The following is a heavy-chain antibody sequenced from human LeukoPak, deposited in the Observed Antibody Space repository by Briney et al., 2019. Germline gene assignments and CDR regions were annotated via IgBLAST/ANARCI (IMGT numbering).Heavy chain of an antibody. CDR3: ARTIAAAGTYYFDY. Sequence: SETLSLTCAVYGGSSSGYYWSWIRQPPGKGLEWIGEINHSGSTNYNPSLKSRVTISVDTSKNQFSLKLSSVTAADTAVYYCARTIAAAGTYYFDYWGQGTLVTVSS. CDR2: INHSGST. D-gene: IGHD6-13*01. V-gene: IGHV4-34*01. CDR1: GGSSSGYY. J-gene: IGHJ4*02.